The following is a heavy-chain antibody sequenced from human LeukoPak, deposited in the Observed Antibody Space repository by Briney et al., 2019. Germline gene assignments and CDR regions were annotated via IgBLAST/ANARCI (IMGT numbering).Heavy chain of an antibody. Sequence: GASVKVSCKASGYTFTGYYMHWVRQAPGQGLEWMGWINPNSGGTNYAQKFQGRVTMTRDTSISTAYMELSRLRSDDTAVYYCARDEISYDSSGYSSLNYWGQGTLVTVSS. CDR3: ARDEISYDSSGYSSLNY. V-gene: IGHV1-2*02. CDR1: GYTFTGYY. CDR2: INPNSGGT. J-gene: IGHJ4*02. D-gene: IGHD3-22*01.